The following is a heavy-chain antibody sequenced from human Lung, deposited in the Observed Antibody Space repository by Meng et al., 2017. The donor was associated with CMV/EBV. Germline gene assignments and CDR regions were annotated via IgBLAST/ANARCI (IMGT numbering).Heavy chain of an antibody. D-gene: IGHD3-16*01. CDR2: IQPSSGYT. V-gene: IGHV1-2*02. CDR3: ARDHDWGADY. J-gene: IGHJ4*02. CDR1: GYFFNDHF. Sequence: ASVXVSCKASGYFFNDHFMHWVRQAPGQGLEWMGWIQPSSGYTNYAQNLQGRVTMTSDSSIATAYMELTRLTSDDTAVYYCARDHDWGADYWGQGTLVTVSS.